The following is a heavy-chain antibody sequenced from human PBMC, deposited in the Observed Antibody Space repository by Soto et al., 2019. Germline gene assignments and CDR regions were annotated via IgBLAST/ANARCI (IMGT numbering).Heavy chain of an antibody. D-gene: IGHD3-3*01. V-gene: IGHV3-23*01. CDR2: VSGSAGST. J-gene: IGHJ2*01. CDR1: GFTCSSYA. CDR3: AKDASSGITSFDI. Sequence: EVQLLESGGGLVQPGGSLRLSCAASGFTCSSYAMSWVRQAPGKGLEWVSVVSGSAGSTYYADSVRGGFTISRDNSKNTLYLQMNSLRAEDTSVYYCAKDASSGITSFDIWGRGTLVTVSS.